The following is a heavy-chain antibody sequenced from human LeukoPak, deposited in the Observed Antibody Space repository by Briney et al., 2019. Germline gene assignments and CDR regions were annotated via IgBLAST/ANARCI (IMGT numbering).Heavy chain of an antibody. D-gene: IGHD2-15*01. CDR1: GGSISSGGYY. J-gene: IGHJ4*02. Sequence: SETVSLTCSVSGGSISSGGYYWSWIRQHPGKGLEWIGYIYYSGSTYYNPSLKSRVTISVDTSKNQFSLKLSSVTAADTAVYYCARVLYCSGGSCYHFDYWGQGTLVTVSS. V-gene: IGHV4-31*03. CDR3: ARVLYCSGGSCYHFDY. CDR2: IYYSGST.